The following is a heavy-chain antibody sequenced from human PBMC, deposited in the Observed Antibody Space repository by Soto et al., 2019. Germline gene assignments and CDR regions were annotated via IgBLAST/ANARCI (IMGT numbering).Heavy chain of an antibody. V-gene: IGHV3-33*01. CDR2: IWYDGSNK. D-gene: IGHD3-22*01. Sequence: LILSCAASGFTFSGYGMHWVRQAPCKGLGWVAVIWYDGSNKYYADSVKGRFTISRDNSKNTLYLQMNSLRAEDTAVYYCVRDWAGRYYDSTGLLYWGQGTLVTVSS. J-gene: IGHJ4*02. CDR1: GFTFSGYG. CDR3: VRDWAGRYYDSTGLLY.